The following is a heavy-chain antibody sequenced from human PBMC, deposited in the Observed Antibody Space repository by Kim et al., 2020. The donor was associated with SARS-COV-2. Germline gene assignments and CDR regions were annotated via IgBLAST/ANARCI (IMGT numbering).Heavy chain of an antibody. Sequence: SETLSLTCTVSGGSISSGGYYWSWIRQHPGKGLEWIGYIYYSGSTYYNPSLKSRVTISVDTSKNQFSLKLSSVTAADTAVYYCARVARDTDRGVYSGSYRKAYYFDYWGQGTLVTVSS. CDR1: GGSISSGGYY. D-gene: IGHD1-26*01. V-gene: IGHV4-31*03. CDR2: IYYSGST. J-gene: IGHJ4*02. CDR3: ARVARDTDRGVYSGSYRKAYYFDY.